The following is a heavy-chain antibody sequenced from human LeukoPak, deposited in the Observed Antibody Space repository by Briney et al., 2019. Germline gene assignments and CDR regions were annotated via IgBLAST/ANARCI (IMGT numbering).Heavy chain of an antibody. D-gene: IGHD3-10*01. CDR2: INSNTGAT. J-gene: IGHJ4*02. V-gene: IGHV1-2*02. CDR3: ARGDALVREVPEYYYDY. Sequence: GASVKVSCMASGFTFTNYFLHWVRHTPGQGLEWMAYINSNTGATTYAQKFLGRVTLTTDTSISATYMDLSRLTSGDTAVYYCARGDALVREVPEYYYDYWGQGTLVTVSS. CDR1: GFTFTNYF.